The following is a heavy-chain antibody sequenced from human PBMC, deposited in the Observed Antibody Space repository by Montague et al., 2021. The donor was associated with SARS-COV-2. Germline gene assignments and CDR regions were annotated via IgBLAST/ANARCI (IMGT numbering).Heavy chain of an antibody. Sequence: SETLSLTCAVYGGSLSGYYWSWIRQPPRKGLEWIGEINHNGSTNYNPSLKSRVTISLDTSKNQFSLKLSSVTAADTAVYYCARGRRRYNWRDETSYYYGMDVWGQGTTVTVSS. CDR3: ARGRRRYNWRDETSYYYGMDV. CDR1: GGSLSGYY. V-gene: IGHV4-34*01. CDR2: INHNGST. D-gene: IGHD1-20*01. J-gene: IGHJ6*02.